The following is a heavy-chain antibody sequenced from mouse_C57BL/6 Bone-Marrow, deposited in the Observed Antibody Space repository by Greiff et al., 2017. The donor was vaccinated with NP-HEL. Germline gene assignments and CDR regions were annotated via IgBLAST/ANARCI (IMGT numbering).Heavy chain of an antibody. CDR3: ARVWLLLYAMDY. CDR2: INPSSGYP. V-gene: IGHV1-7*01. Sequence: QVQLKQSGAELAKPGASVKLSCKASGYTFTSYWMHWVKQRPGQGLEWIGYINPSSGYPKYNQKFKDKATLTANKSSSTAYMQLSSLTYKYSAVYYCARVWLLLYAMDYWGQGTSVTVSS. D-gene: IGHD2-3*01. J-gene: IGHJ4*01. CDR1: GYTFTSYW.